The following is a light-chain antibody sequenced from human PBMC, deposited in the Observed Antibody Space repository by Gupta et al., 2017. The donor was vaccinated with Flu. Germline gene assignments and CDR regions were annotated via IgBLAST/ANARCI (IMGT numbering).Light chain of an antibody. Sequence: DIQMTQSPSSLSASVGDSVAIPCRASRSVTTHLNWYQQKPGQAPELLIFGASSLESGVPSRFNGSGSGTECTLTITSLQPEDSATVYCQQTYSAPYTFAQGTRVHI. CDR3: QQTYSAPYT. CDR2: GAS. V-gene: IGKV1-39*01. CDR1: RSVTTH. J-gene: IGKJ2*01.